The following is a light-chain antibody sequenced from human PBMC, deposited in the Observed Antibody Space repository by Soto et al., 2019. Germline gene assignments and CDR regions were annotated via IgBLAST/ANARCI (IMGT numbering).Light chain of an antibody. CDR3: QQYKIYPFT. CDR2: QAS. J-gene: IGKJ3*01. CDR1: QSISTW. Sequence: DIQMTQSPSTLSASVGDRVTITCRASQSISTWLAWYQQKPGKAPKVLIYQASVLKSGVPSRFIGGGSGTDFTLTISGLQPDDFANYYCQQYKIYPFTFGPGTKV. V-gene: IGKV1-5*03.